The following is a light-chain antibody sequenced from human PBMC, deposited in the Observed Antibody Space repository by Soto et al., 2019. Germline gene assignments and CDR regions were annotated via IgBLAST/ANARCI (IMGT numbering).Light chain of an antibody. V-gene: IGLV2-11*01. J-gene: IGLJ3*02. CDR1: SSDVGTYDF. Sequence: QSALTQPRSVSGSPGQSVTISCTGTSSDVGTYDFVSWYQQHPGKAPRLMIFDVSERPSGVPDRFSGSKSGNTASLTISGLQAEDEADYYCLLSHGRARLFGGGTKLTVL. CDR2: DVS. CDR3: LLSHGRARL.